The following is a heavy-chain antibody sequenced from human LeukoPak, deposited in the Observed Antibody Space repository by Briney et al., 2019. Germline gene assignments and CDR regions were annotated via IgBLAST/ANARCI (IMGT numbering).Heavy chain of an antibody. CDR1: GFPFSSYS. CDR3: AKRGISSSSDY. Sequence: GGSLRLSCVASGFPFSSYSMNWVRQAPGKGLEWVSYISSTSTSIYYADSVKGRFTISRDNARNSLYLQMNSLRAEDTAVYYCAKRGISSSSDYWGQGTLVTASS. CDR2: ISSTSTSI. J-gene: IGHJ4*02. V-gene: IGHV3-48*01. D-gene: IGHD6-13*01.